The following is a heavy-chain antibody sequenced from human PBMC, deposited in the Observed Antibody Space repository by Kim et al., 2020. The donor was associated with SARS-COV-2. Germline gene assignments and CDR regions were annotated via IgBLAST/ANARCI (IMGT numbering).Heavy chain of an antibody. J-gene: IGHJ4*02. Sequence: SETLSLTCAVYGGSFSGYYWSWIRQPPGKGLEWIGEINHSGSTNYNPSLKSRVTISVDTSKNQFSLKLSSVTAADTAVYYCARGKSGDYWGQGTLVTVSS. CDR2: INHSGST. V-gene: IGHV4-34*01. D-gene: IGHD1-26*01. CDR3: ARGKSGDY. CDR1: GGSFSGYY.